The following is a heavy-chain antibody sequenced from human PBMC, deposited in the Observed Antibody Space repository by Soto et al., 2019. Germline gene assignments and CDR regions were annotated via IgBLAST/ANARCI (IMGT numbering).Heavy chain of an antibody. V-gene: IGHV1-69*02. J-gene: IGHJ4*02. Sequence: QVQLVQSGAEVKKPGSSVKVSCKASGGTFSSDTISWVRQVPGQGLEWLGTIIPDLPIANYAQKFQGRVTFTADRSTRTAYMELSSLRSEDTAVFYCARAVAAESAFDSWGQGTPVTVSS. CDR1: GGTFSSDT. CDR3: ARAVAAESAFDS. D-gene: IGHD6-19*01. CDR2: IIPDLPIA.